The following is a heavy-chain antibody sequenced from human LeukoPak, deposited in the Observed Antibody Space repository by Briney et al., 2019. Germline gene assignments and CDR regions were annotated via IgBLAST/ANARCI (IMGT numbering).Heavy chain of an antibody. D-gene: IGHD6-13*01. V-gene: IGHV3-23*01. CDR1: GFTFGSYA. CDR2: ISGRGGRT. Sequence: GRCRSPARPPDGFTFGSYATSWVRQAAGKGVEWVSAISGRGGRTYYAVSGKGRFTIGRDNSKNTLDLQKNSMRAEDTAVYYCAKEAAGIYYYGMDVWGQGTTVTVSS. CDR3: AKEAAGIYYYGMDV. J-gene: IGHJ6*02.